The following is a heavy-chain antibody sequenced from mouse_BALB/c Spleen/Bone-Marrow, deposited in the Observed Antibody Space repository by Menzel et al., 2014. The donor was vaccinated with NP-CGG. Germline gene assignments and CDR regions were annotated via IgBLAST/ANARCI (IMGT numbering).Heavy chain of an antibody. CDR3: AYGNYGSYFFVY. Sequence: QLQQSGAELVKPGAPVKLSCKASAYTFTSYWMNWVKQRPGRGLEWIGRIDPSDSETHYNQNFKDKATLTVDRSSSTAFIQLSSLTSEDSTVYYCAYGNYGSYFFVYWSQAATLAISS. CDR1: AYTFTSYW. V-gene: IGHV1-74*04. CDR2: IDPSDSET. D-gene: IGHD2-1*01. J-gene: IGHJ2*01.